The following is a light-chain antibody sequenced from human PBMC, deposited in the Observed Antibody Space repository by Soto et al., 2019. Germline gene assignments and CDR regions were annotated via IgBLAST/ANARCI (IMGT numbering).Light chain of an antibody. CDR3: QQYGSSLSIT. J-gene: IGKJ5*01. CDR2: GAS. V-gene: IGKV3-20*01. Sequence: EIVLTQSPGTLSLSPGERATRSCRASQSVRSTYLAWYQQKPGQAPRLLIHGASSRATGIPDRFSGSGSGTDFTLTISRLEPEDFAVYYCQQYGSSLSITFGQGTRLEI. CDR1: QSVRSTY.